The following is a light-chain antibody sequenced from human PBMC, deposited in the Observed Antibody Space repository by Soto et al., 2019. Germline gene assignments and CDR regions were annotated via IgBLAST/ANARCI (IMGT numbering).Light chain of an antibody. Sequence: DTQLTQSPSFLSASVGDRVTITCRASQAMSSYLAWYQQKPGKAPKLLIYAASTLQSGVPSRFSGSGSGTEFTLTISSLQPEDFATYYCQQLNSHPLTFGQGTKVAIK. CDR3: QQLNSHPLT. CDR1: QAMSSY. CDR2: AAS. J-gene: IGKJ1*01. V-gene: IGKV1-9*01.